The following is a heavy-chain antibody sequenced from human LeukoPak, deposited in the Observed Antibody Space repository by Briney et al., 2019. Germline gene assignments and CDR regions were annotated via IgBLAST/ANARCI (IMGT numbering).Heavy chain of an antibody. CDR1: GGSISSGGYS. CDR3: ARATYGDYYFDY. CDR2: IYHSGST. Sequence: SEPLSLTCAVSGGSISSGGYSWCWIRQPPGKGLEWIAYIYHSGSTYYTPSLKSRVTISVDRTKSQFSLKLSSVTAADTAVYYCARATYGDYYFDYWGQGTLVTVSS. D-gene: IGHD4-17*01. V-gene: IGHV4-30-2*01. J-gene: IGHJ4*02.